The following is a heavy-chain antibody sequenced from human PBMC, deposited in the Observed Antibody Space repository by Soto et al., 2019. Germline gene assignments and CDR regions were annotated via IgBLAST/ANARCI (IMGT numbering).Heavy chain of an antibody. V-gene: IGHV3-7*03. J-gene: IGHJ4*02. CDR2: IKQDGSEK. CDR3: ARDRRDTAAPMKY. Sequence: HPVGSLRLSCAASGFTFSSYWMSWVRQAPGKGLEWVANIKQDGSEKYYVDSVKGRFTISRDNAKNSLYLQMNSLRAEDTAVYYCARDRRDTAAPMKYWGQGTLVTVSS. CDR1: GFTFSSYW. D-gene: IGHD5-18*01.